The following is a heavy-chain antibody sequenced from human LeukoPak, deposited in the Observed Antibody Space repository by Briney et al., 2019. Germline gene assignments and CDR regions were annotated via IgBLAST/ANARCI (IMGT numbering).Heavy chain of an antibody. Sequence: SETLSLTCAVYGGSFSGYYWSWIRQPPGKGLEWIGEINHSGSTNYNPSLKSQVTISVDTSKNQFSLKLSSVAAADTAVYYCARGGYSGYGTWGQGTLVTVSS. D-gene: IGHD5-12*01. CDR3: ARGGYSGYGT. J-gene: IGHJ5*02. CDR2: INHSGST. CDR1: GGSFSGYY. V-gene: IGHV4-34*01.